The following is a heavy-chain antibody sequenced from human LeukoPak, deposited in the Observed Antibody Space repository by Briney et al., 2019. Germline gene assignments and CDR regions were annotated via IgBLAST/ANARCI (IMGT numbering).Heavy chain of an antibody. CDR3: ARDRPHNWFDP. V-gene: IGHV3-74*01. CDR1: GFTFSNYW. Sequence: GGSLTLSCLASGFTFSNYWMHWVRQPPGEGLVWVAHIHNDGDGPTYADSVKGRFTISRDNAKNNLYLQMNSLRAEDTAVYYCARDRPHNWFDPWGQGTLVTVSS. CDR2: IHNDGDGP. J-gene: IGHJ5*02.